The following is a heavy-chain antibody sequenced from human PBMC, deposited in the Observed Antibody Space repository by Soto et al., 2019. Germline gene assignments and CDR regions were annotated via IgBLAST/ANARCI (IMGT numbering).Heavy chain of an antibody. D-gene: IGHD3-10*01. CDR1: GFTFSSYS. CDR2: ISSSSSYI. J-gene: IGHJ4*02. CDR3: ASITMVRGAHEYSRDY. V-gene: IGHV3-21*01. Sequence: GGSLRLSCAASGFTFSSYSMNWVRQAPGKGLEWVSSISSSSSYIYYADSVKGRFTISRDNAKNSLYLQMNSLRAEDTAVCYCASITMVRGAHEYSRDYWGQGTLVTVSS.